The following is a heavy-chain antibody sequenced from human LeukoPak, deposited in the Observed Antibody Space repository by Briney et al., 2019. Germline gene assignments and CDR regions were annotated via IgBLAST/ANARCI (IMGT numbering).Heavy chain of an antibody. CDR2: IYYSGST. D-gene: IGHD4-11*01. V-gene: IGHV4-59*12. Sequence: SETLSLTCTVSGGSISSYYWSWLRQPPGKGLEWIGYIYYSGSTNYNPSLKSRVTISVDTSKNQFSLKLSSVTAADTAVYYCARDFYSNYAHYYYYYGMDVWGQGTTVTVSS. CDR3: ARDFYSNYAHYYYYYGMDV. J-gene: IGHJ6*02. CDR1: GGSISSYY.